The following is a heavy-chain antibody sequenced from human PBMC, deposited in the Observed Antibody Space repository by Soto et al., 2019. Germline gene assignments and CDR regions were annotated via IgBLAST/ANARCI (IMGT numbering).Heavy chain of an antibody. J-gene: IGHJ5*02. CDR3: ARLWFGEFARPNWIDP. CDR1: GGSISRSNYY. Sequence: QLQLQESGPGLVKPSETLSLTCTVSGGSISRSNYYWGWIRQPPGKGLEWIGSIYYSGSTYYNPSLRSRVTISVDPSKTQFSLKLSSVTAADTAVYYCARLWFGEFARPNWIDPWGQGTLVAVSS. CDR2: IYYSGST. V-gene: IGHV4-39*01. D-gene: IGHD3-10*01.